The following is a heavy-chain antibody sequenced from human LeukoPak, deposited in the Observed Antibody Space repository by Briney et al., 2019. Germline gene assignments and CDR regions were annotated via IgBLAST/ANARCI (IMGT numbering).Heavy chain of an antibody. V-gene: IGHV1-2*02. Sequence: AAVTVSCKASGYTFTGYYMQWVRQAPGQGLEWMGWINPNSGGTNYAQKFQGRVTMTRDTSISTAYMELSRLRSDDTAVYYCARYAPAEGRVAWYFDLWGRGTLVTVSS. D-gene: IGHD2-8*01. CDR3: ARYAPAEGRVAWYFDL. J-gene: IGHJ2*01. CDR2: INPNSGGT. CDR1: GYTFTGYY.